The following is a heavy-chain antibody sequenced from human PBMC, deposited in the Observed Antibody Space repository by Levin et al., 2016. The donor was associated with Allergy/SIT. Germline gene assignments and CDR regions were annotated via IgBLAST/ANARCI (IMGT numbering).Heavy chain of an antibody. V-gene: IGHV3-7*04. J-gene: IGHJ4*02. Sequence: VRQAPGKGLEWVANIKQDGSEKYYVDSVKGRFTISRDNAKNSLYLQMNSLRAEDTAVYYCARAPLYFDYWGQGTLVTVSS. CDR2: IKQDGSEK. CDR3: ARAPLYFDY.